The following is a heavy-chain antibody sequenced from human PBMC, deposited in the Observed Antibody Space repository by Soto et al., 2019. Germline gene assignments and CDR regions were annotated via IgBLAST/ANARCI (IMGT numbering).Heavy chain of an antibody. CDR2: ISSSSSYI. D-gene: IGHD2-15*01. V-gene: IGHV3-21*01. Sequence: LRLSCAASGFTFSSYSMNWVRQAPGKGLEWVSSISSSSSYIYYADSVKGRFTISRDNAKNSLYLQMNSLRAEDTAVYYCARDTRSSGGSAPDYWGQGTLVTVSS. CDR1: GFTFSSYS. CDR3: ARDTRSSGGSAPDY. J-gene: IGHJ4*02.